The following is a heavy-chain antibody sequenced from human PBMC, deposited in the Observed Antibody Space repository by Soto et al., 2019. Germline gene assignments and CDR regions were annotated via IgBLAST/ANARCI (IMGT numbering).Heavy chain of an antibody. CDR2: MNPNSGNT. J-gene: IGHJ5*02. D-gene: IGHD3-10*01. CDR3: ARGITMVRGVIISRWFDP. Sequence: QVQLVQSGAEVKKPGASVKVSCKASGYTFTSYDINWVRQATGQGLEWMGWMNPNSGNTGYAQKFQGRVTMTRQTSISTAYMELSSLRSEDTAVYYCARGITMVRGVIISRWFDPWGQGTLVTVSS. CDR1: GYTFTSYD. V-gene: IGHV1-8*01.